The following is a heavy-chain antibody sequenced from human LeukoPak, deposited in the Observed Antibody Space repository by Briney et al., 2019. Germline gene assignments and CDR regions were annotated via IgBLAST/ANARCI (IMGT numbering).Heavy chain of an antibody. Sequence: GGSLRLSCEASGFTFEDYEMSWFRQAPGKGPEWILYISATGNTKYYADSVRGRFSISRDNAKNSLYLQMNSLRAEDTALYYCAKDILATVKTIPDAFDIWGQGTMVTVSS. CDR3: AKDILATVKTIPDAFDI. CDR1: GFTFEDYE. D-gene: IGHD4-17*01. CDR2: ISATGNTK. V-gene: IGHV3-11*01. J-gene: IGHJ3*02.